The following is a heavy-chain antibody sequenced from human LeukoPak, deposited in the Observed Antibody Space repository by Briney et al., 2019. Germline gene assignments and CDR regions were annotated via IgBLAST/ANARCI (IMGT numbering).Heavy chain of an antibody. D-gene: IGHD6-19*01. CDR1: GYTFISYD. Sequence: GASVKVSCKASGYTFISYDINWVRQATGQGLEWMGWMNPNSGNTGYAQKFQGRVTMTRNTSISTAYMELSSLRSEDTAVYYCARGYPMAYSSGWFGSRSYTFDPWGQGTLVTVSS. CDR2: MNPNSGNT. V-gene: IGHV1-8*01. J-gene: IGHJ5*02. CDR3: ARGYPMAYSSGWFGSRSYTFDP.